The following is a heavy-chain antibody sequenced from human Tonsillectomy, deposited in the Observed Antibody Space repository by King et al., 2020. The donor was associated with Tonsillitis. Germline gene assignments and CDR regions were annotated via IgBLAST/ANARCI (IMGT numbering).Heavy chain of an antibody. CDR2: INWNGGST. V-gene: IGHV3-20*04. J-gene: IGHJ4*02. D-gene: IGHD3-22*01. CDR1: GFTFDDYG. CDR3: ARSGYYYDSSGYKRYHFDY. Sequence: VQLVESGGGVGRPGGSLRLSCAASGFTFDDYGMSWVRQAPGKGLEWVAGINWNGGSTGCADSVEGRLTISRDNAKTSLYLQMNSLGADDTALYYWARSGYYYDSSGYKRYHFDYWGQGTLVTVSS.